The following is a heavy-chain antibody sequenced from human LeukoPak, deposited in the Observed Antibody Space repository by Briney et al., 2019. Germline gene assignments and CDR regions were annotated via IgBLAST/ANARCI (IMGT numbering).Heavy chain of an antibody. J-gene: IGHJ4*02. CDR2: VNPNSGGT. V-gene: IGHV1-2*06. D-gene: IGHD6-13*01. CDR3: ARGSFADYSSSWYGFDY. Sequence: ASVKVSCKASGYTFTGYYMHWVRQAPGQGLEWMGRVNPNSGGTNYAQKFQGRVTMTRDTSISTAYMELSRLRSDDTAVYYCARGSFADYSSSWYGFDYWGQGTLVTVSS. CDR1: GYTFTGYY.